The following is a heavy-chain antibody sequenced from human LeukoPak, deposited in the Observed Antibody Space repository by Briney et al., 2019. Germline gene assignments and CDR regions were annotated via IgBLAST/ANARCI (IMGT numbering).Heavy chain of an antibody. Sequence: PSETLSLTCAVYGGSFSGYYWSWIRQPPGKGLEWIGEVNHSGSTNYNPSLKSRVTISVDTSKNQFSLKLSSVTAADTAVYYCARYIAAAGKGPRMRYFDLWGHGTLVTVSS. D-gene: IGHD6-13*01. CDR1: GGSFSGYY. J-gene: IGHJ2*01. CDR3: ARYIAAAGKGPRMRYFDL. V-gene: IGHV4-34*01. CDR2: VNHSGST.